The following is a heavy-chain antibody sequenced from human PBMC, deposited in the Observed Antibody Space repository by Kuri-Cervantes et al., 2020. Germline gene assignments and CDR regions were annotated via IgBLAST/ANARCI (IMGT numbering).Heavy chain of an antibody. CDR1: GGSISSYY. J-gene: IGHJ4*02. V-gene: IGHV4-59*12. Sequence: SETLSLTCTVSGGSISSYYWSWIRQPPGKGLEWIGYIYYSGSTNYNPSLKSRVTISVDTSKNQFSLKLSSVTAADTAVYYCARGYRDCSGGSCYSLHYDYWGQGTLVAVSS. CDR3: ARGYRDCSGGSCYSLHYDY. CDR2: IYYSGST. D-gene: IGHD2-15*01.